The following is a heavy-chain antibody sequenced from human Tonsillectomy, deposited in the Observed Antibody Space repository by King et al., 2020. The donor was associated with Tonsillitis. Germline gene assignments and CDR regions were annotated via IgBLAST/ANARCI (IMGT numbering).Heavy chain of an antibody. J-gene: IGHJ4*02. CDR3: ARLTYDSTGYYSRFDS. D-gene: IGHD3-22*01. Sequence: VQLQESGPGLVKPSETLSLTCTVSGGSMSSDHCSWIRQTPGKGLEWIGYMSYSGNTNYNPSLASRVTISVDTSRRQFSLRLDSVTAADTAMYYCARLTYDSTGYYSRFDSWGQGTLVTVSS. CDR1: GGSMSSDH. CDR2: MSYSGNT. V-gene: IGHV4-59*08.